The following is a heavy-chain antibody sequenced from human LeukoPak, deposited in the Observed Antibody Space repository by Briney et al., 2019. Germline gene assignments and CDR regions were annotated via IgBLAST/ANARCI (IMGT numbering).Heavy chain of an antibody. CDR3: ARGADFWWAYSSSSRAFDI. J-gene: IGHJ3*02. CDR1: GGSFSGYY. D-gene: IGHD6-6*01. Sequence: PPETLSLTCAVYGGSFSGYYWSWIRQPPGKGLEWIGEINHSGSTNYNPSLTSRATISVDTSKNQFSLKLSSVTAADTAVYYCARGADFWWAYSSSSRAFDIWGQGTMVTVSS. CDR2: INHSGST. V-gene: IGHV4-34*01.